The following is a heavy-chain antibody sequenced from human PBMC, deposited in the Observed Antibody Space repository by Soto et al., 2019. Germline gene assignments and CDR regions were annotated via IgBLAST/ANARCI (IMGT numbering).Heavy chain of an antibody. J-gene: IGHJ4*02. V-gene: IGHV4-39*02. Sequence: TGGSISSTTYYWGWMRQPPEKGLEWIASIYYSGSTYYNPSLRSRVTLSVDKSKNQFSLKLSSVTAADTAVYYCARDSRTTTVVKYWGQGTLVTVSS. CDR3: ARDSRTTTVVKY. CDR1: GGSISSTTYY. CDR2: IYYSGST. D-gene: IGHD4-17*01.